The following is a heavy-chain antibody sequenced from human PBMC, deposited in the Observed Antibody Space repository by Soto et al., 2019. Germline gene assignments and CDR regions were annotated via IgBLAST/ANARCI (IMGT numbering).Heavy chain of an antibody. CDR2: ISGSGDNT. J-gene: IGHJ4*02. D-gene: IGHD3-3*02. Sequence: GGSLRLSCAASGFTFSSSAMSWVRQAPGKGLEWVSAISGSGDNTYHADSVKGRFTIPRDNAKNTLYLQINSLRAEDTAIYYCAKRWTNPFLEPRDYFDYWGQGTLVTVSS. V-gene: IGHV3-23*01. CDR3: AKRWTNPFLEPRDYFDY. CDR1: GFTFSSSA.